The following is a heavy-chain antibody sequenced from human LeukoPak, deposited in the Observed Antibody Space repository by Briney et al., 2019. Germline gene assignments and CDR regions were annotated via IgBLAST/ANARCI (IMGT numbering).Heavy chain of an antibody. CDR2: ISGGGGST. V-gene: IGHV3-23*01. CDR1: GFTFSPYA. D-gene: IGHD1-14*01. J-gene: IGHJ4*02. CDR3: AAYHVSHSESGY. Sequence: GGSLRLSCAASGFTFSPYAMNWVRQAPGKGLEWVSAISGGGGSTYYADSVKGRFTISRDNSKNTLYLQMNSLSAEDTAVYYCAAYHVSHSESGYWGQGTLVTVSS.